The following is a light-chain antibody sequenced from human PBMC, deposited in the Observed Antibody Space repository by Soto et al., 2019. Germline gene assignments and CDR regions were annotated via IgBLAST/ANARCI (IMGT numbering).Light chain of an antibody. CDR1: QGFSSSY. CDR2: GAS. J-gene: IGKJ4*01. CDR3: QQYGSSPPVT. Sequence: EIVLTQSPGTLSLSPGERATLSCRASQGFSSSYLAWYQQKPGQAPRLLIYGASSRATGIPDRFSGSGSGADFTLTISRLEPEDFAVYYCQQYGSSPPVTFGGGTKVEIK. V-gene: IGKV3-20*01.